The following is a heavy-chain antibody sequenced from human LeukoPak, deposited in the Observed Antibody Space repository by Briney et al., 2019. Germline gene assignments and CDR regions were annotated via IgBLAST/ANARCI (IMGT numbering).Heavy chain of an antibody. CDR1: GFTFSSYG. D-gene: IGHD2/OR15-2a*01. CDR2: ISYDGSNK. J-gene: IGHJ3*02. V-gene: IGHV3-30*18. CDR3: ANPEYYSDAFDI. Sequence: GGSRRLSCAASGFTFSSYGMHWVRQAPGKGLEWVAVISYDGSNKYYADSVKGRFTISRDNSKNTLYLQMNSLRAEDTAVYYCANPEYYSDAFDIWGQGTMVTVSS.